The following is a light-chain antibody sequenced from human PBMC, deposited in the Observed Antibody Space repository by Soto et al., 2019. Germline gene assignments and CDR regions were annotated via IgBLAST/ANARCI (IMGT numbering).Light chain of an antibody. CDR3: QQYGNSPQT. Sequence: EVALTQSPATLSVSPGEGATLSCRASQSINTLLAWYQQKPGQAPRLLIYGASSRATGIPNRFSGSGSGTDFTLTISRLEPEDFAVYYCQQYGNSPQTFGQGTKVDIK. V-gene: IGKV3-20*01. CDR1: QSINTL. J-gene: IGKJ1*01. CDR2: GAS.